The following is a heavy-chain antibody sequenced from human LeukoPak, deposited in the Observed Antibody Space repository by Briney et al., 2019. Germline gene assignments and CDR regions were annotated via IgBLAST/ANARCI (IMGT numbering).Heavy chain of an antibody. CDR1: GFTFSDYY. V-gene: IGHV3-11*04. CDR2: ISSSGRTI. CDR3: ARDYDILTGRTIDH. Sequence: GGSLRLSCAASGFTFSDYYMSWIRQAPGKGLEWGSYISSSGRTIYYAHSVKGLFNISRDNDKNSLYLQMNSLRAEDTAAYYCARDYDILTGRTIDHWGEGTLVTVSS. D-gene: IGHD3-9*01. J-gene: IGHJ4*02.